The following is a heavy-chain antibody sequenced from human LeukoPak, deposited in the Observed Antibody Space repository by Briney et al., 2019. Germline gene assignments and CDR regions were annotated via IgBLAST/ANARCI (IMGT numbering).Heavy chain of an antibody. D-gene: IGHD6-13*01. CDR1: GGSFSGYY. CDR2: INHSGSS. Sequence: SETLSLTCAVYGGSFSGYYWSWIRQPPGKGLEWIGEINHSGSSNYNPSLKSRVTISVDTPKNQFSLKLSSVTAADTAVYYCARKGAAAGPNYWGQGTLVTVSS. J-gene: IGHJ4*02. V-gene: IGHV4-34*01. CDR3: ARKGAAAGPNY.